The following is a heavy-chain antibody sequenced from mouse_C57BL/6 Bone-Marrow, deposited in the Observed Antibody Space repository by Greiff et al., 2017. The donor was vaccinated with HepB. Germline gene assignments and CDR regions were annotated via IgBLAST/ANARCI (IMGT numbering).Heavy chain of an antibody. CDR1: GYSFTGYY. CDR2: INPNTGGT. Sequence: VQLQQSGPELVKPGASVKISCKASGYSFTGYYMNWVKQSPEKSLEWIGEINPNTGGTTYNQKFKAKATLTVDKSSSTAYMQLKSLTSEDSAVYYCASGNFYFDYWGQGTTLTVSS. D-gene: IGHD2-1*01. J-gene: IGHJ2*01. V-gene: IGHV1-42*01. CDR3: ASGNFYFDY.